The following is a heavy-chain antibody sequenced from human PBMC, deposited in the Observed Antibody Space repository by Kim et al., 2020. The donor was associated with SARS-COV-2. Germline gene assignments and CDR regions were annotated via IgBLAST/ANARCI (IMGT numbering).Heavy chain of an antibody. V-gene: IGHV4-59*13. J-gene: IGHJ4*02. D-gene: IGHD6-13*01. CDR2: IHYSGST. Sequence: SETLSLTCTVSGDSSSSSFWSWIRQSPGKGLEWIGYIHYSGSTNYSPSLQRRVTMSADMSKKQVSLKLSSVTAADTAVYYCARNHWGSSWDYFAYWGRG. CDR3: ARNHWGSSWDYFAY. CDR1: GDSSSSSF.